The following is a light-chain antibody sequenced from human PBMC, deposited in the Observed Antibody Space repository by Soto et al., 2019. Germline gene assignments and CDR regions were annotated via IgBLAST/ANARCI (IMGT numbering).Light chain of an antibody. V-gene: IGLV2-11*01. CDR1: SSDVGGYNY. Sequence: QSALTQPRSVSGSPGQSVTISCTGTSSDVGGYNYVSWYEQHLVKAPKLMIYDVTKRPSGVPDRFSGSKSGNTASLTISGLQAEDEADYYCGSYAGSYTWVFGTGTKATVL. CDR2: DVT. CDR3: GSYAGSYTWV. J-gene: IGLJ1*01.